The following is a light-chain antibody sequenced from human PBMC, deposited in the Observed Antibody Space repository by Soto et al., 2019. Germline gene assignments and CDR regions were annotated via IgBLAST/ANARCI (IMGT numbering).Light chain of an antibody. J-gene: IGLJ2*01. CDR1: SKDVGVYNY. V-gene: IGLV2-14*01. CDR2: DVS. Sequence: QSALTQPASVSGSPGQSITISCTGTSKDVGVYNYVSWYQQHPGKAPKLIIYDVSDRPSGVSNRFSGSKSGNTASLTISGLQAEDEADYYCSSYTNSRTLVFGGGTKLTVL. CDR3: SSYTNSRTLV.